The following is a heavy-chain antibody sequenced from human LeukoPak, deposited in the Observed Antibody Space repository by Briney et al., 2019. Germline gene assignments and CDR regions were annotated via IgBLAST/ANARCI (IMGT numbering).Heavy chain of an antibody. CDR3: AKAYDSSGYYYDYFDY. J-gene: IGHJ4*02. D-gene: IGHD3-22*01. Sequence: GGSLRLSCAASGFTFSSYAMSWVRQAPGKGLEWVSAISGSGGSTYYADSVKGRFTISRDNSKNTLYLQMNSLSAEDTAVYYCAKAYDSSGYYYDYFDYWGQGTLVTVSS. CDR1: GFTFSSYA. V-gene: IGHV3-23*01. CDR2: ISGSGGST.